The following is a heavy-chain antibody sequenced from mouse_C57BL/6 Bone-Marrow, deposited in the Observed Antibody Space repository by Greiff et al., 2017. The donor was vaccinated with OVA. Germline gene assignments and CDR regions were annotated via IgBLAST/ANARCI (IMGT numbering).Heavy chain of an antibody. D-gene: IGHD2-4*01. CDR3: ASPYDYDDYYAMDY. J-gene: IGHJ4*01. V-gene: IGHV1-50*01. CDR1: GYTFTSYW. CDR2: IDPSDSYT. Sequence: VQLQQPGAELVKPGASVKLSCKASGYTFTSYWMQWVKQRPGQGLEWIGEIDPSDSYTNYNQKFKGKATLTVDTSSSTAYMQLSSLTSEDSAVYYCASPYDYDDYYAMDYWGQGTSVTVSA.